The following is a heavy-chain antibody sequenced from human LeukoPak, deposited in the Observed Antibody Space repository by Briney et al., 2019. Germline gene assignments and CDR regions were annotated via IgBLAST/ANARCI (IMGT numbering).Heavy chain of an antibody. CDR3: ARRRGGSGSYYKFGFDP. Sequence: SETLSLTCTVSGGSISSGSYYWSWIRQPAGKGLEWLGRIYTSGSTNYNPSLKSRVTISVDTSKNQFSLKLSSVTAADTAVYYCARRRGGSGSYYKFGFDPWGQGTLVTVSS. CDR1: GGSISSGSYY. CDR2: IYTSGST. J-gene: IGHJ5*02. V-gene: IGHV4-61*02. D-gene: IGHD3-10*01.